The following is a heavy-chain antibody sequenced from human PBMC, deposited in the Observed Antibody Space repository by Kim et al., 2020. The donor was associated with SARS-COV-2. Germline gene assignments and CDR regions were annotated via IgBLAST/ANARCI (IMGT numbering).Heavy chain of an antibody. Sequence: ASVKVSCKVSGYTLTELSMHWVRQAPGKGLEWMGGFDPEDGKTIYAQKFQGRVTMTEDTSTDTAYMELSSLRSEDTAVYYCATSCTITTCHWFDPWGQGTLVTVSS. CDR1: GYTLTELS. CDR2: FDPEDGKT. CDR3: ATSCTITTCHWFDP. V-gene: IGHV1-24*01. D-gene: IGHD2-2*01. J-gene: IGHJ5*02.